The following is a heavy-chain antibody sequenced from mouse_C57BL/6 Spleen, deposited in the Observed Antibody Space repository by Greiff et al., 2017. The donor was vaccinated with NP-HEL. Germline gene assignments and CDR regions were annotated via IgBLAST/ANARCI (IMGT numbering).Heavy chain of an antibody. J-gene: IGHJ3*01. CDR1: GFNIKDDY. V-gene: IGHV14-4*01. CDR3: TTPWDGDWFAY. CDR2: IDPENGDT. D-gene: IGHD4-1*01. Sequence: VQLQQSGAELVRPGASVKLSCTASGFNIKDDYMHWVKQRPEQGLEWIGWIDPENGDTEYASKFQGKATITADTSSNTAYLQLSSLTSEDTAVYYCTTPWDGDWFAYWGQGTLVTVSA.